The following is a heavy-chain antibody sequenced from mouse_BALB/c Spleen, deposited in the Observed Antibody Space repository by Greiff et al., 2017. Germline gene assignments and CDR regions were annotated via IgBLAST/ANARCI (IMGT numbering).Heavy chain of an antibody. V-gene: IGHV1S135*01. D-gene: IGHD1-1*01. CDR3: ARRGSSPYYAMDY. CDR1: GYAFTSYN. CDR2: IDPYNGGT. J-gene: IGHJ4*01. Sequence: EVKLVESGPELVKPGASVKVSCKASGYAFTSYNMYWVKQSHGKSLEWIGYIDPYNGGTSYNQKFKGKATLTVDKSSSTAYMHLNSLTSEDSAVYYCARRGSSPYYAMDYWGQGTSVTVSS.